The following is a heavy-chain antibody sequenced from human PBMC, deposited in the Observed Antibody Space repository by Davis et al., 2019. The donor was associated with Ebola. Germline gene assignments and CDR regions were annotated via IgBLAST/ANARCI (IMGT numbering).Heavy chain of an antibody. Sequence: PGGSLRLSCAASGFTFRNYAMHWVRQALGKGLEWVAVVSHSERERFYADSVKGRFTISRDNSENTLYLQMNSLTADDTSVYYCARAGFDEVLDYWGQGTPVTVSS. J-gene: IGHJ4*02. CDR1: GFTFRNYA. D-gene: IGHD3-3*01. CDR3: ARAGFDEVLDY. V-gene: IGHV3-30*04. CDR2: VSHSERER.